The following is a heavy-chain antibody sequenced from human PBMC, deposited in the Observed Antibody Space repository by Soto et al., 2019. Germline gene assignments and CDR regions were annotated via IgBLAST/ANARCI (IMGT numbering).Heavy chain of an antibody. CDR1: GGSISSSNW. J-gene: IGHJ4*02. Sequence: SETLSLTCAVCGGSISSSNWWSWVRQPPGKGLEWIGEIYHSGSTNYNPSLKSRVTISVDKSKNQFSLKLSSVTAADTAVYYCARGGNYDILTGFPYYFDYWGQGTLVTVSS. V-gene: IGHV4-4*02. CDR2: IYHSGST. D-gene: IGHD3-9*01. CDR3: ARGGNYDILTGFPYYFDY.